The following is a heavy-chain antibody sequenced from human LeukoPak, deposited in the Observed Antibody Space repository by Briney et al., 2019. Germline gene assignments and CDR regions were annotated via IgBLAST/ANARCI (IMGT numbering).Heavy chain of an antibody. CDR1: GGSISSGGYS. D-gene: IGHD3-10*01. V-gene: IGHV4-30-2*01. CDR3: ARGITMVRGVDFNWFDP. Sequence: PSETLSLTGAVSGGSISSGGYSWSWIRQPPGKGLEWIGYIYHSGSTYYNPSLKSRVTISVDRSKNQFSLKLSSVTAADTAVYYCARGITMVRGVDFNWFDPWGQGTLVTVSS. J-gene: IGHJ5*02. CDR2: IYHSGST.